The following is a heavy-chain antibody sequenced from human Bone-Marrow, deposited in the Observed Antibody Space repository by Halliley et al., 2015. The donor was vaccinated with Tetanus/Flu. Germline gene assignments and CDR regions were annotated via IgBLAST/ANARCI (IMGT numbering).Heavy chain of an antibody. J-gene: IGHJ4*02. V-gene: IGHV5-51*01. CDR3: ARRWAYSSGWYDY. CDR2: VYPSNSDV. Sequence: WMGIVYPSNSDVRYSPSFEGLVTISADRSTSTAYLQWSSLRAADTAIYYCARRWAYSSGWYDYWGQGTLATVSS. D-gene: IGHD6-19*01.